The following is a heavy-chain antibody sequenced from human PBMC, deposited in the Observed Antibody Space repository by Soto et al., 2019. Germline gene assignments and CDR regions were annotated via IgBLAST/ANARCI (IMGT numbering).Heavy chain of an antibody. CDR2: ISYDGSNK. CDR1: GFTFSSYA. D-gene: IGHD5-18*01. CDR3: ARDRRKDTAMVKGAFDS. Sequence: PGGSLRLSCAASGFTFSSYAMHWVRQAPGKGLEWVAVISYDGSNKYYADSVKGRFTISRDNSKNTLYLQMNSLRAEDTAVYYCARDRRKDTAMVKGAFDSWGQGTMVTVSS. J-gene: IGHJ3*02. V-gene: IGHV3-30-3*01.